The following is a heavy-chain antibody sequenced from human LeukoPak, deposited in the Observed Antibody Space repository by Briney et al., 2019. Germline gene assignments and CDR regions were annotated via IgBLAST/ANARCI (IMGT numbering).Heavy chain of an antibody. Sequence: PGGSLRLSCGASGFTLCRCRMSGVPDARERGVVWVANIKQEGSEKHYVDSVKGRFTISRDNTKNSLYLQMNSLRAEDKAVYYCASRRGMYYDILTGYYFDHWGQGTLVTVSS. J-gene: IGHJ4*02. CDR3: ASRRGMYYDILTGYYFDH. D-gene: IGHD3-9*01. CDR1: GFTLCRCR. CDR2: IKQEGSEK. V-gene: IGHV3-7*01.